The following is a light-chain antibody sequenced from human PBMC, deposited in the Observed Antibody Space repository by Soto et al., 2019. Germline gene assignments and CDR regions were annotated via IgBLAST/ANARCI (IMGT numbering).Light chain of an antibody. Sequence: VVTQSPATLSVFPGETATLSCRASQSVSSDLAWYQQRPSQAPRLLIYGASTRATGIPARFRGSGSGTEFRLTISSLQSEDFATYYCQQYNTWHPKMAFGRGTKV. J-gene: IGKJ1*01. V-gene: IGKV3-15*01. CDR1: QSVSSD. CDR2: GAS. CDR3: QQYNTWHPKMA.